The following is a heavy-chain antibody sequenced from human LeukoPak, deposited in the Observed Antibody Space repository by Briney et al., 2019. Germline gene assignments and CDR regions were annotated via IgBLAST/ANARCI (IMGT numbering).Heavy chain of an antibody. CDR2: IYYSGSS. CDR1: GGSISSSDHF. J-gene: IGHJ4*02. Sequence: SQTLSLTCTVSGGSISSSDHFWAWIRQPPGKGLEWIGSIYYSGSSYFNPSLRSRVTMSVDTSKNQFSLKVSSVTAADTAVYYCATVIGVAATTYWGQGTLVTVSS. V-gene: IGHV4-39*01. D-gene: IGHD6-19*01. CDR3: ATVIGVAATTY.